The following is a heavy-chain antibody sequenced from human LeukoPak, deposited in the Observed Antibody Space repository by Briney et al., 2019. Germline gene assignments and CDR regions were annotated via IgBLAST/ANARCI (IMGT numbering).Heavy chain of an antibody. CDR2: IYYSGST. CDR1: GGSISSSSDY. D-gene: IGHD2-21*02. Sequence: SETLSLTCTVSGGSISSSSDYWAWIRQPPGKGLEWIGSIYYSGSTNHNPSLKSRVTISVDTSKNQFSLKLSSVTAADTAVYYCAREVVTATLDAFDIWGQGTMVTVSS. V-gene: IGHV4-39*02. CDR3: AREVVTATLDAFDI. J-gene: IGHJ3*02.